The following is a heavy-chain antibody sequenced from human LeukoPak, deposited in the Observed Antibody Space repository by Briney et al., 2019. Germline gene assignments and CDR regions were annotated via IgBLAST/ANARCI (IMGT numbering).Heavy chain of an antibody. CDR3: AKTARYGDYYFDY. CDR1: GFTFDDYA. Sequence: GRSLRLSCAASGFTFDDYAMHWVRQAPGKGLEWVSGISWDSGSIGYADSVKGRFTISRDNAKNSLYLQMNSLRAEDTALYYCAKTARYGDYYFDYWGQGTLVTVSS. J-gene: IGHJ4*02. CDR2: ISWDSGSI. D-gene: IGHD4-17*01. V-gene: IGHV3-9*01.